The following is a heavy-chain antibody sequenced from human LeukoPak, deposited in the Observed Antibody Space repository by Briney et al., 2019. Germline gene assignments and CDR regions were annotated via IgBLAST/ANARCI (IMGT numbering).Heavy chain of an antibody. CDR2: IYYSGST. J-gene: IGHJ4*02. CDR1: GGSISSSSYY. CDR3: ARLRAAGNTDY. D-gene: IGHD6-13*01. V-gene: IGHV4-39*07. Sequence: SETLSLTCTVSGGSISSSSYYWGWIRQPPGKGLEWIGSIYYSGSTYYNPSLKSRVTISVDTSKNQFSLKLSSVTAADTAVYYCARLRAAGNTDYWGQGTLVTVSS.